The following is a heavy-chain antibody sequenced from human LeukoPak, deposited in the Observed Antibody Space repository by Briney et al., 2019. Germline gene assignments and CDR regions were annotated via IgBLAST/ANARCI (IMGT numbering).Heavy chain of an antibody. CDR2: ITTSGSI. J-gene: IGHJ4*02. D-gene: IGHD5-12*01. CDR3: ARDPLRRFDY. CDR1: GFAFTSYT. Sequence: GGSLRLSCAASGFAFTSYTINWVRQAPGKGLEWVSSITTSGSIKYADSVKGRFTISRDNAKNSVYLQMSSLRADDTAVYFCARDPLRRFDYWGQGTLVTVSS. V-gene: IGHV3-69-1*01.